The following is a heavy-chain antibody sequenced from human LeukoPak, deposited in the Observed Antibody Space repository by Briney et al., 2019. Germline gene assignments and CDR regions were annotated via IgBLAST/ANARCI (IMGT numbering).Heavy chain of an antibody. V-gene: IGHV3-7*03. CDR2: INHNGNVN. CDR3: ARGGGLDV. Sequence: SXRLXXXXXXFTFSSYWMNWARQAPGKGLEWVASINHNGNVNYYVDSVKGRFTISRDNAKTSLYLQMSNLRAEDTAVYFCARGGGLDVWGQGATVTVSS. D-gene: IGHD3-16*01. J-gene: IGHJ6*02. CDR1: XFTFSSYW.